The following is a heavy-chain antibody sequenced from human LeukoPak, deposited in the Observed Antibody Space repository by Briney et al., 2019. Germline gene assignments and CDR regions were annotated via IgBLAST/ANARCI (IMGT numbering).Heavy chain of an antibody. V-gene: IGHV1-69*06. J-gene: IGHJ4*02. D-gene: IGHD6-13*01. CDR3: ARSSIIAAAGPYYFDY. CDR1: GGTFSSYA. Sequence: SVTVSCKASGGTFSSYAISWVRQPPGQGLEWMGGIFPICGTANYAQKFQGRITLTADKSTSPAYMELSSLRSEDTAVYCCARSSIIAAAGPYYFDYWGQGTLVTVSS. CDR2: IFPICGTA.